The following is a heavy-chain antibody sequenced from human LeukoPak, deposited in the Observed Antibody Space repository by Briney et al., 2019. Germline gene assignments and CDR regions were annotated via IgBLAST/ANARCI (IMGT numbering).Heavy chain of an antibody. D-gene: IGHD3-3*01. J-gene: IGHJ4*02. V-gene: IGHV3-21*01. Sequence: GGSLRLSCAASGFTFSSYSMNWVRQAPGKGLEWVSSISSSSSYIYYADSVKGRFTISRDNAKNSLYLQMNSLRAEDTAVYYCARGSLWSGYLNYFDYWGQGTLVTVSS. CDR2: ISSSSSYI. CDR3: ARGSLWSGYLNYFDY. CDR1: GFTFSSYS.